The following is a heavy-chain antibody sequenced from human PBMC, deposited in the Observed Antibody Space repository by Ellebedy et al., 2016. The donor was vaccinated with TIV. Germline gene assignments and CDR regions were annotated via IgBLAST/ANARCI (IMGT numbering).Heavy chain of an antibody. Sequence: GESLKISCAASGFTFSSYAMSWVRQAPGKGLEWVSAISGSGGSTYYADSVKGRFTISRDNSKNTLYLQMNSLRAEDTDVYYCAKDDYYDSSGYFDYWGQGTLVTVSS. CDR2: ISGSGGST. D-gene: IGHD3-22*01. CDR1: GFTFSSYA. CDR3: AKDDYYDSSGYFDY. J-gene: IGHJ4*02. V-gene: IGHV3-23*01.